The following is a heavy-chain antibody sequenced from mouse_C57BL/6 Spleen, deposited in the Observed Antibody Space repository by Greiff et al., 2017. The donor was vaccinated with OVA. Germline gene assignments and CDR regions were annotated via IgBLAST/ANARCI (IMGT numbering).Heavy chain of an antibody. J-gene: IGHJ2*01. CDR1: GYTFTSYW. Sequence: VKLQQPGAELVKPGASVKLSCKASGYTFTSYWMHWVKQRPGRGLEWIGRIDPNSGGTKYNEKFKGKATLTVAKPSSTAYMQLSSLTSEDSAVYYCAREDPFITTVPFDYWGQGTTLTVSS. D-gene: IGHD1-1*01. CDR3: AREDPFITTVPFDY. CDR2: IDPNSGGT. V-gene: IGHV1-72*01.